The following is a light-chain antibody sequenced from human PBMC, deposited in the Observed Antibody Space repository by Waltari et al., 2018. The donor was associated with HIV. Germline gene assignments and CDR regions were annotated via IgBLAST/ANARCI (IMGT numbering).Light chain of an antibody. V-gene: IGLV2-14*03. CDR1: SHDVGGYNY. Sequence: QSALTQPASVSGSPGQSITISCTGSSHDVGGYNYVSWYQQHPGKAPRLMIYDVSTRPSGVSDRFSGSKSGDTASLTISGLQPEDEADYYCESYTSTSVWLFGGGTRLTVL. CDR2: DVS. J-gene: IGLJ2*01. CDR3: ESYTSTSVWL.